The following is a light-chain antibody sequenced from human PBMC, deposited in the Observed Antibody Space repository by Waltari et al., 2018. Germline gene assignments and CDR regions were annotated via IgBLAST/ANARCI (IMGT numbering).Light chain of an antibody. CDR3: CSYAGSYTWV. Sequence: QSALTQPRSVSGSPGQSVTISCAGTSGDVGANNYVSWYQHHPGKAPKVVIYDVARRPSGVPVRFTGSRSGNTASLTISGLQADDEADYYCCSYAGSYTWVFGGGTRLTVL. J-gene: IGLJ3*02. CDR2: DVA. V-gene: IGLV2-11*01. CDR1: SGDVGANNY.